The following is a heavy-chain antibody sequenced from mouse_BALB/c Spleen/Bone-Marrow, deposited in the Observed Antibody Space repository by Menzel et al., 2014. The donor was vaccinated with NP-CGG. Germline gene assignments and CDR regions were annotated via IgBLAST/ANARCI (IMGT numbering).Heavy chain of an antibody. CDR2: ISGGGSYT. D-gene: IGHD2-4*01. J-gene: IGHJ3*01. Sequence: EVMLVESGGGLVKSGGSPKLSCAASGFTFSNYGMSWVRQTPEKRLEWVATISGGGSYTFYSDSMKGRFTISRDNAKNNLYLQLSSLRSEDTALYYCARHAYYDQTEVSFVYWGQGTLVTVSA. CDR1: GFTFSNYG. CDR3: ARHAYYDQTEVSFVY. V-gene: IGHV5-9-2*01.